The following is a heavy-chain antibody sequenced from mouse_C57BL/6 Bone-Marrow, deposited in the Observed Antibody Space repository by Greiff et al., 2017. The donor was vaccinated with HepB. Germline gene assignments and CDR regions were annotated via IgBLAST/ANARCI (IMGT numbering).Heavy chain of an antibody. V-gene: IGHV10-3*01. CDR2: IRSKSSNYAT. D-gene: IGHD1-1*01. CDR1: GFTFNTYA. J-gene: IGHJ3*01. CDR3: VGGSLYYYGSSYAAWFAY. Sequence: EVQRVESGGGLVQPKGSLKLSCAASGFTFNTYAMHWVRQAPGKGLEWVARIRSKSSNYATYYADSVKDRFTISRDDSQSMLYLQMNNLKTEDTAMYYCVGGSLYYYGSSYAAWFAYWGQGTLVTVSA.